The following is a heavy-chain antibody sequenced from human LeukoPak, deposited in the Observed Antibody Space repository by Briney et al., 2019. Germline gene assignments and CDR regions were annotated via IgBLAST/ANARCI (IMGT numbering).Heavy chain of an antibody. D-gene: IGHD3-22*01. J-gene: IGHJ6*03. CDR1: GDSMGNYY. CDR2: IRSDGTT. Sequence: SETLSLTCTVSGDSMGNYYWSWLRQPAGKGLEWVGRIRSDGTTYANPSLESAVTTSVDTSNNHISLRLSSATAADTAVYYCARSTGFYTTYYMDVWGKGTTVTVSS. V-gene: IGHV4-4*07. CDR3: ARSTGFYTTYYMDV.